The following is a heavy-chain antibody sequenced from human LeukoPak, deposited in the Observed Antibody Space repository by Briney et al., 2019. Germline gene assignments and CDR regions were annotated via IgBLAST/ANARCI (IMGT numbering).Heavy chain of an antibody. V-gene: IGHV3-7*04. Sequence: GGSLRLSCAASGFTLSSYWMSWVRQAPGKGLEWVANIKQDGGEKYYVDSVKGRFTISRDNAKNSLYLQMNSLRPEDTAVYYCAGRGDGNLYYFDHWGQGTLVTASS. CDR1: GFTLSSYW. CDR2: IKQDGGEK. J-gene: IGHJ4*02. D-gene: IGHD5-24*01. CDR3: AGRGDGNLYYFDH.